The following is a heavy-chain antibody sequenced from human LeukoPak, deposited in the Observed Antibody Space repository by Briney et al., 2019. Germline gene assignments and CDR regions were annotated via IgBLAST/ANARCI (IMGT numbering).Heavy chain of an antibody. D-gene: IGHD4-17*01. CDR2: IGEQYDDT. CDR1: GFTFKNYG. Sequence: PGASLRLSCAASGFTFKNYGMAWVRQTPGKGLEWVSTIGEQYDDTHYADSVKGRFTISRDNSKNTVFLLMNSLRAEDTAVYYCAKDCYGDSFFDYWGQGALVAVSS. CDR3: AKDCYGDSFFDY. J-gene: IGHJ4*02. V-gene: IGHV3-23*01.